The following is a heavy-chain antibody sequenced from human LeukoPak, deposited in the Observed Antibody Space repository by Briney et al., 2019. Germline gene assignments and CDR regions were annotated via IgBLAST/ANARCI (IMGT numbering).Heavy chain of an antibody. J-gene: IGHJ4*02. CDR2: FDPEDGET. Sequence: ASVKVSCKVSGYTLTELSMHWVRQAPGKGLERMGGFDPEDGETIYAQKFQGRVTMTEDTSTDTAYMELSSLRSEDTAVYYCATVWSAYSIYSGSRGSFDYWGQGTLVTVSS. CDR3: ATVWSAYSIYSGSRGSFDY. D-gene: IGHD1-26*01. CDR1: GYTLTELS. V-gene: IGHV1-24*01.